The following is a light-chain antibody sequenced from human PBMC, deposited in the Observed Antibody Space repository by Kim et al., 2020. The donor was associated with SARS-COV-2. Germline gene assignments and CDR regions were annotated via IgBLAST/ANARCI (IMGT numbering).Light chain of an antibody. V-gene: IGLV6-57*03. Sequence: TVTISGTPHSGSIASNYVQWYQQRPGSAPTTVIYEDNQRPSGVPDRFSGSIDSSSNSASLTISGLKTEDEADYYCQSYDSSNVVFGGGTQLTVL. CDR3: QSYDSSNVV. CDR2: EDN. J-gene: IGLJ2*01. CDR1: SGSIASNY.